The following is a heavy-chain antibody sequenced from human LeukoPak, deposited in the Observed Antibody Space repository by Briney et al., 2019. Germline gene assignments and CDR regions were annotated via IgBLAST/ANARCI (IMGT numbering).Heavy chain of an antibody. D-gene: IGHD3-10*01. CDR1: GFTFSSYV. CDR3: AKHYYGSGSYNY. Sequence: GGSLRLSCAASGFTFSSYVMSWVRQAPGKGLEWVSAISGSGGSTYYADSVKSLFTISRDNSKNTLYLQMNSLRAEDTAVYYCAKHYYGSGSYNYWGQGTLVTVSS. CDR2: ISGSGGST. J-gene: IGHJ4*02. V-gene: IGHV3-23*01.